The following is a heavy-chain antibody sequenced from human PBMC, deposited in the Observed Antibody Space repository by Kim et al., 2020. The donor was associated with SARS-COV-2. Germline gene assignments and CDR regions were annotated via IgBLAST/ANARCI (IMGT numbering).Heavy chain of an antibody. J-gene: IGHJ4*02. CDR1: GYTFTSYA. D-gene: IGHD2-15*01. V-gene: IGHV1-3*01. Sequence: ASVKVSCKASGYTFTSYAMHWVRQAPGQRLEWMGWINAGNGNTKYSQKFQGRVTITRDTSASTAYMELSSLRSEDTAVYYCASDYCSGGSCYPGLFDYWGQGTLVTVSS. CDR2: INAGNGNT. CDR3: ASDYCSGGSCYPGLFDY.